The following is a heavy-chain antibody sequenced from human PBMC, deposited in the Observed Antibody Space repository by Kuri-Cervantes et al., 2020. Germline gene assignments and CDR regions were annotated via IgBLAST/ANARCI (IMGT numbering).Heavy chain of an antibody. CDR3: AKDRVLRPDWYFDL. D-gene: IGHD2/OR15-2a*01. CDR2: IYSGGST. V-gene: IGHV3-53*01. CDR1: GFTVSSNY. Sequence: GGSLRLSCAASGFTVSSNYMSWVRQAPGKGLEWVSVIYSGGSTYYADSVKGRFTISRDNSKNTLYLQMNSLRAEDTAVYYCAKDRVLRPDWYFDLWGRGTLVTVSS. J-gene: IGHJ2*01.